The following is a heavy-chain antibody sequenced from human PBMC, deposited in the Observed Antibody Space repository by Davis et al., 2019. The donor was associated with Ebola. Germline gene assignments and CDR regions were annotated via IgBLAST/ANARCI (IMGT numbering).Heavy chain of an antibody. Sequence: GESLKISCEASGFTLDDYAMHWVRQAPGKGLEWVSSISGSGGSTYYADSVKGCFIISRDNSKNTLYLQMNSLRAEDTAVYYCAKGDRIMIFYDYGMDVWGQGATVTVSS. CDR3: AKGDRIMIFYDYGMDV. V-gene: IGHV3-23*01. CDR2: ISGSGGST. J-gene: IGHJ6*02. CDR1: GFTLDDYA. D-gene: IGHD3/OR15-3a*01.